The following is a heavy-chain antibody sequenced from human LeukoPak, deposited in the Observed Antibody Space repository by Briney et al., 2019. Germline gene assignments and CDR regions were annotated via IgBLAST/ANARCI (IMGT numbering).Heavy chain of an antibody. CDR3: ARGRHPNWYSSSFFDY. CDR1: GFTFSSYE. J-gene: IGHJ4*02. V-gene: IGHV3-48*03. CDR2: ISSSGSTI. Sequence: QPGGSLRLSCAASGFTFSSYEMNWVRQAPGKGLEWVSYISSSGSTIYYADSVKGRFTISRDNAKNSLYLQMNSLRAEDTAVYYCARGRHPNWYSSSFFDYWGQGTLVTVSS. D-gene: IGHD6-13*01.